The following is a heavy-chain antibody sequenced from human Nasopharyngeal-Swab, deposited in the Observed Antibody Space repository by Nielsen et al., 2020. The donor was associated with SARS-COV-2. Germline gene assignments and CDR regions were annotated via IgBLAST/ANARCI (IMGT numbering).Heavy chain of an antibody. CDR1: GFIFSDYW. CDR3: AVVLSS. D-gene: IGHD2-15*01. Sequence: GESLKISCAASGFIFSDYWMHLVRQAPGKGLVWVLRINSDGWSTNHADSVKGRFTISRDNAKNTLYLQMNSLSVEDTAVYYCAVVLSSWGQGTLFTVSS. V-gene: IGHV3-74*01. CDR2: INSDGWST. J-gene: IGHJ4*02.